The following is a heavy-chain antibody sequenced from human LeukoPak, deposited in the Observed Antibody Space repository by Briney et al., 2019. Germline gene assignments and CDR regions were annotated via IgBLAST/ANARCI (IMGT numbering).Heavy chain of an antibody. CDR3: ARLDYDSSGSLPSDRGY. CDR1: GGSFSGYY. V-gene: IGHV4-34*01. D-gene: IGHD3-22*01. Sequence: PSETLSLTCAVYGGSFSGYYWSWIRKPPGKGLEWIGEINHSGSTNYNPSLKSRVTISVDTSKNQFSLKLSSVTAADTAVYYCARLDYDSSGSLPSDRGYWGQGTLVTVSS. CDR2: INHSGST. J-gene: IGHJ4*02.